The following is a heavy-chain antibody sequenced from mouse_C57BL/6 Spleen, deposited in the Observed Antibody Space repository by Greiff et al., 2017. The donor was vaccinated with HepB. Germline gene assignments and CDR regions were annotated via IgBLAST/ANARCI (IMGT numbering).Heavy chain of an antibody. CDR1: GYSFTGYY. Sequence: VQLQQSGPELVKPGASVKISCKASGYSFTGYYMNWVKQSPEKSLEWIGEINPSTGGTTYNQKFKAKATLTVDTSSSTAYMQLKSLTSEDSAVYYCARSGPYYGSRYFDYWGQGTTLTVSS. V-gene: IGHV1-42*01. CDR2: INPSTGGT. CDR3: ARSGPYYGSRYFDY. D-gene: IGHD1-1*01. J-gene: IGHJ2*01.